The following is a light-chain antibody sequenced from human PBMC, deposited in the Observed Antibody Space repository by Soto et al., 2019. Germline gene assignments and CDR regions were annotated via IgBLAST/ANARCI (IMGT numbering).Light chain of an antibody. CDR1: QGISNW. CDR3: QQANSFPPFT. CDR2: AAS. V-gene: IGKV1D-12*01. Sequence: DIPMTQSPSSVSASVGDTVTITCRASQGISNWLAWYQQKPGKAPNLLIYAASSLQSGVPSRFSGSGSGTDFTLTISSLQPEDFATYYCQQANSFPPFTFGPGTKVDIK. J-gene: IGKJ3*01.